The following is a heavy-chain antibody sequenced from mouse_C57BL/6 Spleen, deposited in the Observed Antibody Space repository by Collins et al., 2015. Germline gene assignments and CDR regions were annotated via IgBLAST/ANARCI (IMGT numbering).Heavy chain of an antibody. J-gene: IGHJ3*02. V-gene: IGHV14-4*01. Sequence: EVQLQQFGAELVRPGASVKLSCTASGFNIKDDYMHWVKQRPEQGLEWIGWIDPENGDTEYASKFQGKATITADTSSNTAYLQLSSLTSEDTAVYYCTSLNLLRWGQGTLVTVSA. CDR2: IDPENGDT. D-gene: IGHD2-1*01. CDR1: GFNIKDDY. CDR3: TSLNLLR.